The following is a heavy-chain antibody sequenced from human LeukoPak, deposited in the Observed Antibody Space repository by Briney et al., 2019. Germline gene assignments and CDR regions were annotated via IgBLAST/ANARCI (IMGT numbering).Heavy chain of an antibody. CDR3: ARDYGDYSFDY. CDR1: GFTVSSNY. CDR2: IYSGGST. J-gene: IGHJ4*02. D-gene: IGHD4-17*01. V-gene: IGHV3-53*01. Sequence: PGGSLRLSCAASGFTVSSNYMSWVRQAPGKGLEWVSVIYSGGSTYYADSVKGRFTISRDNSKNTLYLQMNSLRAEDMAVYYCARDYGDYSFDYWGQGTLVTVSS.